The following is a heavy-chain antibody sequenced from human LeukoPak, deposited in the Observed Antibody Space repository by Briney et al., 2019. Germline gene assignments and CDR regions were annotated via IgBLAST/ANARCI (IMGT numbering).Heavy chain of an antibody. CDR1: GYTFTSYD. D-gene: IGHD3-10*01. Sequence: ASVKVSCKASGYTFTSYDINWVRQATGQGLEWMGWMNPNSGNTGYAQNFQGRVTMTRDTSIDTAYMELTSLRYEDTAVYYCARDYYGSKSSSFDPWGQGTLVTVSS. CDR3: ARDYYGSKSSSFDP. J-gene: IGHJ5*02. CDR2: MNPNSGNT. V-gene: IGHV1-8*01.